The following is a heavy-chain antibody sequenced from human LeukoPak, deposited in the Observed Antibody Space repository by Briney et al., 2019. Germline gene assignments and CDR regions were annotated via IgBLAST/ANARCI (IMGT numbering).Heavy chain of an antibody. CDR2: IIPIFGTP. D-gene: IGHD3-10*01. V-gene: IGHV1-69*01. CDR3: SRGGSAPSGAFDM. CDR1: GGXFSSYC. Sequence: SVKVSCKASGGXFSSYCINWVRQAPGQGLEWMGGIIPIFGTPNYAQKFQGRVTITADESTSTAYMELSSLRSEDTAVYYCSRGGSAPSGAFDMWGQGTMVTVSS. J-gene: IGHJ3*02.